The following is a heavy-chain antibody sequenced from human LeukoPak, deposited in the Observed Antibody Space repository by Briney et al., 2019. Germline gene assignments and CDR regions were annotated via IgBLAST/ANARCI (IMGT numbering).Heavy chain of an antibody. CDR2: IYTSGST. D-gene: IGHD6-13*01. CDR1: GGSISSYY. V-gene: IGHV4-4*07. CDR3: ARDRGVLRYSSSWSNYYYMDV. J-gene: IGHJ6*03. Sequence: SETLSLTCTVSGGSISSYYWSWIRQPAGKGLEWIGRIYTSGSTNYNPSLKSRITMSVDTSKNQFSLKLSSVTAADTAVYYCARDRGVLRYSSSWSNYYYMDVWGKGTTVTISS.